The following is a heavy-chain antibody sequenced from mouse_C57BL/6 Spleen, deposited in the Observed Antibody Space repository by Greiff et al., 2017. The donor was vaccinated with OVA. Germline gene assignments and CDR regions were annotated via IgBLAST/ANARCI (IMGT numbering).Heavy chain of an antibody. V-gene: IGHV5-9*01. J-gene: IGHJ2*01. CDR3: ARRVYFDY. CDR2: ISGGGGNT. Sequence: DVQLVESGGGLVKPGGSLKLSCAASGFTFSSYTMSWVRQTPEKRLEWVATISGGGGNTYYPDSVKGRFTISRDNAKNTLYLQMSSLRSEDTALYYCARRVYFDYWGQGTTLTVSS. CDR1: GFTFSSYT.